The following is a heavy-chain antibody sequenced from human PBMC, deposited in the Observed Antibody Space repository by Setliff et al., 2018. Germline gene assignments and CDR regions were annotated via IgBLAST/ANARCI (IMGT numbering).Heavy chain of an antibody. CDR2: IDHSGST. V-gene: IGHV4-38-2*01. Sequence: SETLSLTCAVSGYSISSGYYWGWIRQPPGKGLEWIGSIDHSGSTHYNPSLKSRVTISVDTAKNQFSLKLRSVTAADTAVYYCGRPLVGVTTGFENWGQGTLVTVSS. D-gene: IGHD1-26*01. CDR1: GYSISSGYY. J-gene: IGHJ4*02. CDR3: GRPLVGVTTGFEN.